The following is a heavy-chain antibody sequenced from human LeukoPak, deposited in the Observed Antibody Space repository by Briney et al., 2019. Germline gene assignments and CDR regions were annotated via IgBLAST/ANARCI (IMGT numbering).Heavy chain of an antibody. Sequence: ASVKVSCKASGYTFTNYDINWVRQATGQGLEWMGWMNPNSGNTGYAQKFQGRVTITRNTSISTAYMELSSLRSEDTAVYYCARRSSLSPNRSGLGYWGQGTLVTVSS. CDR1: GYTFTNYD. J-gene: IGHJ4*02. V-gene: IGHV1-8*01. CDR3: ARRSSLSPNRSGLGY. D-gene: IGHD6-6*01. CDR2: MNPNSGNT.